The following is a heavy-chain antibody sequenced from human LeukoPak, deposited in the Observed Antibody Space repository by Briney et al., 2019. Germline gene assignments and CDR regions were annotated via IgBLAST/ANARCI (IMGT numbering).Heavy chain of an antibody. CDR3: ARDQVTTMVRGVILH. D-gene: IGHD3-10*01. Sequence: ASVKVSCKASGYAFTSYGISWERQAPGQGLEWMGWISAYNGNTNYAQKLQGRVTMTTDTSTSTAYMELRSLRSDDTAVYYCARDQVTTMVRGVILHWGQGTLVTVSS. CDR1: GYAFTSYG. CDR2: ISAYNGNT. V-gene: IGHV1-18*01. J-gene: IGHJ4*02.